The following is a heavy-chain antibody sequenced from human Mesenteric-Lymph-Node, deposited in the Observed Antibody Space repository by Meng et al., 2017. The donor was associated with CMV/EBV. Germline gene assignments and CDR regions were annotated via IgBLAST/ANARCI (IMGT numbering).Heavy chain of an antibody. Sequence: GESLKISCAASGFTFSSYGMHWVRQAPGKGLEWVAFIRYDGSNKYYADSVKGRFTISRDNSKNTLYLQMNSLRAEGTAVYYCAKELAPSPPLAYCGGDCYLGLLGYYYYGMDVWGQGTTVTVSS. CDR2: IRYDGSNK. V-gene: IGHV3-30*02. J-gene: IGHJ6*02. D-gene: IGHD2-21*01. CDR3: AKELAPSPPLAYCGGDCYLGLLGYYYYGMDV. CDR1: GFTFSSYG.